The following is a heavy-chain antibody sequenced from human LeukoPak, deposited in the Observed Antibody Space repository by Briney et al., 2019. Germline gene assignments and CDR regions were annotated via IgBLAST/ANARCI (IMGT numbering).Heavy chain of an antibody. CDR2: IIPIFVTA. CDR1: GGTLSSYA. Sequence: SVKVSSKASGGTLSSYAISWVRQAPGQGLEWMGGIIPIFVTANYAQKFLGRVTLSADAPTTTAHIELSSRRSEDTAVYYCARDVNTPEYYFDYWGQGTLVTVSS. J-gene: IGHJ4*02. D-gene: IGHD1/OR15-1a*01. V-gene: IGHV1-69*13. CDR3: ARDVNTPEYYFDY.